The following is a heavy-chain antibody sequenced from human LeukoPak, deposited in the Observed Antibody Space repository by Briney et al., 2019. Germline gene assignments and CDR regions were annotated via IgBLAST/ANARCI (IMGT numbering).Heavy chain of an antibody. CDR2: ISWNSVSI. D-gene: IGHD2-15*01. CDR1: GFTFDDYA. Sequence: GGSLRLSCAASGFTFDDYAMHWVRQAPGKGLEWVSGISWNSVSIDYADSVKGRFTISRDNAKNSLYLQMNSLRPEDMALYYCAKETIYCSGGSCYHDAFDIWGQGTLVTVSS. V-gene: IGHV3-9*03. CDR3: AKETIYCSGGSCYHDAFDI. J-gene: IGHJ3*02.